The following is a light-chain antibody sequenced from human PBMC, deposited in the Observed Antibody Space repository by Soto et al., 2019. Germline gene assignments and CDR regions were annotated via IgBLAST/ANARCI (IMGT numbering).Light chain of an antibody. Sequence: GDRVTISCRASQTIRTWLAWYQQKPGKAPKLLIYKASSLESGVPSRFSGSGSGTDFTLTISSLEPEDFAVFSCHPYGISPPTFGPGTRLEI. CDR3: HPYGISPPT. J-gene: IGKJ5*01. V-gene: IGKV1-5*03. CDR1: QTIRTW. CDR2: KAS.